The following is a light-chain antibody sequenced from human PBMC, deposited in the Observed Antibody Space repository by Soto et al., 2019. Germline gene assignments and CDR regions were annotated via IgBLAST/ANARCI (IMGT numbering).Light chain of an antibody. CDR2: GAS. Sequence: EIVMTQSPATLSVSPGERATLSCSASQSVSSNLAWYQQKPGQAPRLLIYGASTRATSIPARFSGSGSGTESTLTISSLQSEDFAVYYCQQYNNWPVAFGQGTKVDIK. CDR1: QSVSSN. V-gene: IGKV3-15*01. J-gene: IGKJ1*01. CDR3: QQYNNWPVA.